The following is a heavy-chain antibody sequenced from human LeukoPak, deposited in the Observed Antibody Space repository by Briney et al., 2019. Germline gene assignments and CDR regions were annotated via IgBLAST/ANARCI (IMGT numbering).Heavy chain of an antibody. J-gene: IGHJ4*02. D-gene: IGHD5-24*01. V-gene: IGHV3-48*02. CDR1: GFTFSTSS. CDR2: ISESSRFV. CDR3: ARGDGFHHFDY. Sequence: GGSLRLSCAVSGFTFSTSSMNWVRQAPGKGLEWMSQISESSRFVVYYADSVKGRFTISRDNAQNSLYLHMSSLTDEDTAVYYCARGDGFHHFDYWGQGALVTVSS.